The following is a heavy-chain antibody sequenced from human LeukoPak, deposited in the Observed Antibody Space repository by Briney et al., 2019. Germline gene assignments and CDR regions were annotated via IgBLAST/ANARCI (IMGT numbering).Heavy chain of an antibody. CDR2: ISWNSGYI. CDR1: GFSFEDYA. V-gene: IGHV3-9*01. Sequence: GGSLRLSCAASGFSFEDYAMHWVRQAPWKGLEWLSIISWNSGYIGYADSVKGRFTISRDNAKNSLYLQMNSLRAEDTAFYYCAKVRGTYSSGFFFDYWGPGALVTVSS. CDR3: AKVRGTYSSGFFFDY. J-gene: IGHJ4*02. D-gene: IGHD6-19*01.